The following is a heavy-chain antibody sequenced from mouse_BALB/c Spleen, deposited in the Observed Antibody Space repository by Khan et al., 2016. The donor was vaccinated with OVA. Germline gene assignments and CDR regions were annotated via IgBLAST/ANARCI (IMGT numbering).Heavy chain of an antibody. CDR1: GYSITSDYA. V-gene: IGHV3-2*02. CDR2: ISYSGRT. CDR3: ARSVTITPLVATDFDY. D-gene: IGHD1-1*01. Sequence: EVQLQESGPGLVKPSQSLSLTCTVTGYSITSDYAWNRIRQFPGNKLEWMGYISYSGRTSYNPSLKSRISNTRDTSKNQFFLQLNSVTTEDTATYYCARSVTITPLVATDFDYWAQGTTLTVSS. J-gene: IGHJ2*01.